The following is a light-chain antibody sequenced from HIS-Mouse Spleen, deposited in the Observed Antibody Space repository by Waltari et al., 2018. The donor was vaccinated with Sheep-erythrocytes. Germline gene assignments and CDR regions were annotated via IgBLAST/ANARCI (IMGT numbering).Light chain of an antibody. V-gene: IGLV2-23*03. Sequence: QSALTQPASVSGSPGQPITISCTGTSSDVGSYNLVSCYQQHPGKAPKLMIYEGSKRPSGVSNRFSGSKSGNTASLTISGLQAEDEADYYCCSYAGSSTFWVFGGGTKLTVL. CDR2: EGS. J-gene: IGLJ3*02. CDR1: SSDVGSYNL. CDR3: CSYAGSSTFWV.